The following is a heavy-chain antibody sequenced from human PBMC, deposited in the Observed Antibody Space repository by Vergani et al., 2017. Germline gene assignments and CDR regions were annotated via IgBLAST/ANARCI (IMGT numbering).Heavy chain of an antibody. D-gene: IGHD2-2*01. CDR2: MNPNSGNT. Sequence: QVQLVQSGAEVKKPGASVKVSCKASGYTFTSYDINWVRQATGQGLEWMGWMNPNSGNTGYAQKFQGIVTLTRNTSSSTAYMELSSLRSEDTAVYYCARGPYCSSTSCYGYYMDVWGKGTTVTVSS. V-gene: IGHV1-8*01. J-gene: IGHJ6*03. CDR3: ARGPYCSSTSCYGYYMDV. CDR1: GYTFTSYD.